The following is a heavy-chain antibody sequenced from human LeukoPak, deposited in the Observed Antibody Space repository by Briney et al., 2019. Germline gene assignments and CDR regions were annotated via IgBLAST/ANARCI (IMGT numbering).Heavy chain of an antibody. D-gene: IGHD5-18*01. CDR2: ISYDGSNK. CDR1: GFTFSSYG. CDR3: AKGSGWIQLRYYFDY. V-gene: IGHV3-30*18. J-gene: IGHJ4*02. Sequence: GGSLRLSCAASGFTFSSYGMHWVRQAPGKGLGWVAVISYDGSNKYYADSVKGRFTISRDNSKNTLYLQMNSLRAEDTAVYYCAKGSGWIQLRYYFDYWGQGTLVTVSS.